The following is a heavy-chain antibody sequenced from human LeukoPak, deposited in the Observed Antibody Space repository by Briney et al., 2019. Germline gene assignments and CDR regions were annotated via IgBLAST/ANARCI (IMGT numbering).Heavy chain of an antibody. CDR1: GGSISSSSYC. J-gene: IGHJ4*02. Sequence: SETLPLTCTVSGGSISSSSYCWGWIRQPPGKGLEWIGSIYYSGSTDYNPSLKSRVTISVNTSKNQFSLKLSSVTAADTAVYYCARHEKMGDGRWVTYYYDSSGYHIFDYWGQGTLVTVSS. D-gene: IGHD3-22*01. CDR3: ARHEKMGDGRWVTYYYDSSGYHIFDY. CDR2: IYYSGST. V-gene: IGHV4-39*01.